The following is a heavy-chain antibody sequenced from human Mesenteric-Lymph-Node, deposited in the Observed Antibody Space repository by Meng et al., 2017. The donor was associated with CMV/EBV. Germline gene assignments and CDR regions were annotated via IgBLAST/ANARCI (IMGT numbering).Heavy chain of an antibody. V-gene: IGHV4-59*01. CDR3: ARVRWTAMVNTNFYYFDY. D-gene: IGHD5-18*01. J-gene: IGHJ4*02. CDR2: IYYSGST. Sequence: SETLSLTCTVSGGSFNNYFWSWIRQPPGKGLEWIGYIYYSGSTNYNPSPKSRVTISVDTSKNQFSLKLSSVTAADTAVYYCARVRWTAMVNTNFYYFDYWGQGTLVTVSS. CDR1: GGSFNNYF.